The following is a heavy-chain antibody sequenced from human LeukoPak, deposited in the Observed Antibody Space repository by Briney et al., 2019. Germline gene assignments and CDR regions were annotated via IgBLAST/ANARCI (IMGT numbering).Heavy chain of an antibody. CDR3: TTDHNSPTDYDSSGYAGAEYFQH. CDR2: IKSKTDGGTT. CDR1: GFTFSNAW. V-gene: IGHV3-15*01. Sequence: SGGSLRLSCAASGFTFSNAWMSWVRQAPGKGLEWVGRIKSKTDGGTTDYAAPVKGRFTISRDDSKNTLYLQMNSLKTEDTAVYYCTTDHNSPTDYDSSGYAGAEYFQHWGQGTLVTVSS. D-gene: IGHD3-22*01. J-gene: IGHJ1*01.